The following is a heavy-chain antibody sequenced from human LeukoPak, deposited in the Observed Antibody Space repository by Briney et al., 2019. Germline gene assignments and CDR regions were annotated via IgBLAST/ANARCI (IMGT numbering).Heavy chain of an antibody. V-gene: IGHV1-69*13. CDR1: GGTFSSYA. D-gene: IGHD5-18*01. J-gene: IGHJ3*02. CDR3: AVEGGYSYGYRTDAFDI. Sequence: SVKVSCKASGGTFSSYAISWVRQAPGQGLEWMGGIIPIFGTANYAQKFQGRVTITADESTSTAYMELSSLRSEDTAVYYCAVEGGYSYGYRTDAFDIWGQGTMVTVSS. CDR2: IIPIFGTA.